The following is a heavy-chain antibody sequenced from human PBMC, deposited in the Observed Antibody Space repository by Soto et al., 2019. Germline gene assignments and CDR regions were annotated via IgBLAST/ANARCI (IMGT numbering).Heavy chain of an antibody. CDR3: TTEAYYDILTGYGYGMDV. V-gene: IGHV3-48*01. Sequence: GGSLRLSCVASGFSLSSYAMKWVRQAPGKGLEWIAYMTDSGTNVYYADSVRGRFTISRDIAKSSVYLQMNSLKTEDTAVYYCTTEAYYDILTGYGYGMDVWGQGTTVTVSS. J-gene: IGHJ6*02. D-gene: IGHD3-9*01. CDR2: MTDSGTNV. CDR1: GFSLSSYA.